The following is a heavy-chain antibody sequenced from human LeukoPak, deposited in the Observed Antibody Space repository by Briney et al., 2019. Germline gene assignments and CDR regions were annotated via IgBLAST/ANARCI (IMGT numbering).Heavy chain of an antibody. CDR1: GFTFSSYS. D-gene: IGHD6-13*01. J-gene: IGHJ4*02. CDR3: GREPSGHSSPRDPDSLGGEDY. V-gene: IGHV3-21*01. Sequence: GGPLRLSCAASGFTFSSYSMNWGRQAPGKGLEWVSSISSSSSYIYYADSVKGRFTISRDNAKNSLYLQMNSLRAEDTAVYYCGREPSGHSSPRDPDSLGGEDYWGQGTLVTVSS. CDR2: ISSSSSYI.